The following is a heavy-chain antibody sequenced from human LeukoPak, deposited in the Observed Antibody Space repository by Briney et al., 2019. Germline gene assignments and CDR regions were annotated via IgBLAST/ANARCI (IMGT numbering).Heavy chain of an antibody. CDR1: GFTFSNYA. CDR3: AKRSCSGGSYNFDY. CDR2: ISDSGGAT. J-gene: IGHJ4*02. Sequence: PGGSLRLSCAASGFTFSNYAMSWVRQAPGKGLEWVSAISDSGGATNCADSVKGRFTISRDNSKNTLYLQMNSLRAEDTAVYYCAKRSCSGGSYNFDYWGQGTLVTVSS. V-gene: IGHV3-23*01. D-gene: IGHD2-15*01.